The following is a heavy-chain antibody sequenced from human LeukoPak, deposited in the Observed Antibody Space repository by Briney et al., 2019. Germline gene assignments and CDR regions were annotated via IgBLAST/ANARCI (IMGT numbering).Heavy chain of an antibody. V-gene: IGHV4-59*01. CDR2: IYYTGST. CDR1: GGSISSFY. Sequence: SETLSLTCTVSGGSISSFYWSWIRQPPGKGLEWIGYIYYTGSTNYNPSLKSRVTISVDTSKNQFSLKLSSVTAADTAVYYCARDRAVFDYWGQGTLVTVSS. J-gene: IGHJ4*02. D-gene: IGHD4-11*01. CDR3: ARDRAVFDY.